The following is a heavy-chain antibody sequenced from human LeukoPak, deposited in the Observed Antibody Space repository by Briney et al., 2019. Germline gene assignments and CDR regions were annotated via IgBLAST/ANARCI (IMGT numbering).Heavy chain of an antibody. Sequence: GGSLRLSCAASGFTFSNYGMSWVRQAPRKGLEWVSAISGSGGSTHYADSVKGRFTISRDNAKNSLYLQMNSLRAEDTAVYYCARDGGITLVRGVIMGDYYYYYMDVWGRGTTVTVSS. V-gene: IGHV3-23*01. CDR2: ISGSGGST. CDR3: ARDGGITLVRGVIMGDYYYYYMDV. CDR1: GFTFSNYG. D-gene: IGHD3-10*01. J-gene: IGHJ6*03.